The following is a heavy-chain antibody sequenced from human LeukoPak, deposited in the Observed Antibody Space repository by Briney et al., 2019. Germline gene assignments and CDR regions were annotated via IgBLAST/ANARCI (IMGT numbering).Heavy chain of an antibody. CDR3: ARDLPWTNQLIAVAGKNWFDP. J-gene: IGHJ5*02. Sequence: ASVKVSCKASGYTFTGYYMHWVRQAPRQGLEWMGWINPNSGGTNYAQKFQGRVTMTRDTSISTAYMELSRLRSDDTAVYYCARDLPWTNQLIAVAGKNWFDPWGQGTLVTVSS. CDR1: GYTFTGYY. D-gene: IGHD6-19*01. V-gene: IGHV1-2*02. CDR2: INPNSGGT.